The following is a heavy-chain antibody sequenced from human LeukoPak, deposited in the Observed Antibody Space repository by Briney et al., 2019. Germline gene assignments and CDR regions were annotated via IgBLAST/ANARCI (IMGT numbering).Heavy chain of an antibody. Sequence: ASVKVSCKASGYTFTGYYMHWVRQAPGQGLEWMGWINPNSGGTNYAQKFQGRVTMTRDTSISTAYMELSRLRSDDTAVYYCARDRPQWELNGPDYWGQGTLVTVSS. CDR2: INPNSGGT. CDR1: GYTFTGYY. D-gene: IGHD1-26*01. J-gene: IGHJ4*02. CDR3: ARDRPQWELNGPDY. V-gene: IGHV1-2*02.